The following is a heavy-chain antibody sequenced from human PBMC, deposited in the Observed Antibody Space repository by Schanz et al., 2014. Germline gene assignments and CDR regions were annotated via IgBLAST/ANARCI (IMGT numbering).Heavy chain of an antibody. V-gene: IGHV3-33*08. J-gene: IGHJ4*02. CDR3: ARGTDTAMEHRPFDY. CDR2: IWYDGSNK. Sequence: VQLLESGGGLVQPGGSLRLSCAASGFTFSIYGMSWVRQAPGKGLEWVAIIWYDGSNKYYADSVRDRFTISRDNSKNMLYLQINNLRAEDTAVYYCARGTDTAMEHRPFDYWGQGTLVTVSS. CDR1: GFTFSIYG. D-gene: IGHD5-18*01.